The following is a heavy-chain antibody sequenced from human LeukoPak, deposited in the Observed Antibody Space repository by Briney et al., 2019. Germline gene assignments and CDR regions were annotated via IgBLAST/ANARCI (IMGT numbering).Heavy chain of an antibody. V-gene: IGHV3-30*02. D-gene: IGHD3-22*01. CDR3: AKEGFDYYDSSGHFGLDY. CDR2: IRYDGSNK. CDR1: GFTFSSYG. J-gene: IGHJ4*02. Sequence: GGSLRPSCAASGFTFSSYGMHWVRQAPGKGLEWVAFIRYDGSNKYYADSVKGRFTISRDNSKNTLYLQMNSLRAEDTAVYYCAKEGFDYYDSSGHFGLDYWGQGTLVTVSS.